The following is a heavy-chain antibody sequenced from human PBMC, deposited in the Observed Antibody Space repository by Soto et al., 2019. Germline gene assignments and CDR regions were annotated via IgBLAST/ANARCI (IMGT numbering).Heavy chain of an antibody. J-gene: IGHJ6*02. V-gene: IGHV4-59*01. Sequence: QVQLQESGPGLVKPSETLSLTCTVSGGSISTYYWSWIRQPPGKGLEWIGYISYSGGTNYSPSLKSRVTISVDTSKNQFSLKLSSVTAADTAVYYCARGIAAAAHYYYHGMDVWGQGTTVTVSS. D-gene: IGHD6-13*01. CDR2: ISYSGGT. CDR3: ARGIAAAAHYYYHGMDV. CDR1: GGSISTYY.